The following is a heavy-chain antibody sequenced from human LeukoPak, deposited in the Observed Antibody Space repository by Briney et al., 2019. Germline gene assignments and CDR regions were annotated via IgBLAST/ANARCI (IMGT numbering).Heavy chain of an antibody. V-gene: IGHV3-64*01. J-gene: IGHJ6*02. Sequence: PGGSLRLSCAASGFTFSSYAMHWVRQAPGKGLEYVSAISSNGGSTYYANSVKGRFTISRDNSKNTLYLQLNSLRAEDTAMYYCAKESHYSTRLAVVMRPYYYYGMDVWGQGTTVTVSS. CDR3: AKESHYSTRLAVVMRPYYYYGMDV. CDR1: GFTFSSYA. CDR2: ISSNGGST. D-gene: IGHD3-16*02.